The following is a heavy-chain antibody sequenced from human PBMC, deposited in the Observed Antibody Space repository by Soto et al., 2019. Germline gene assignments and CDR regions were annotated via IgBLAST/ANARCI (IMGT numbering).Heavy chain of an antibody. V-gene: IGHV1-69*13. Sequence: GASVKVSCKASGGTFSSYAISWVRQAPGQGLEWMGGIIPIFGTANYAQKFQGRVTITADESTSTAYIELSSLRSEDTAVYYCARAVSVVATFQGIYYYYYYGMDVWGQGTTVTVSS. CDR3: ARAVSVVATFQGIYYYYYYGMDV. CDR1: GGTFSSYA. D-gene: IGHD5-12*01. CDR2: IIPIFGTA. J-gene: IGHJ6*02.